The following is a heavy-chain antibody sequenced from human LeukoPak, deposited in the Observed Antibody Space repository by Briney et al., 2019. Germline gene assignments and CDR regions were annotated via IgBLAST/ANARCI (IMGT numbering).Heavy chain of an antibody. CDR1: GYSISSRPYY. J-gene: IGHJ6*03. Sequence: SETLPLTCTVSGYSISSRPYYWGWVRQSPGKGLEWIGTISYSGTTYYNPSLKSRVTISLDTSKNQFSLKLSSVTAADTAVYYCARLTVRIAAAGYYYYYYYMDVWGNGTTVTISS. CDR3: ARLTVRIAAAGYYYYYYYMDV. V-gene: IGHV4-39*07. CDR2: ISYSGTT. D-gene: IGHD6-13*01.